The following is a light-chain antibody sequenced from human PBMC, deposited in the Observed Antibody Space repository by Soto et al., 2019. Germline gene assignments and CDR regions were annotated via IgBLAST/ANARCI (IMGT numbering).Light chain of an antibody. CDR2: EVN. CDR3: SSHGGNSPYV. V-gene: IGLV2-8*01. CDR1: TSDIGGYDY. Sequence: QSALTQPPSASGSPGQSVAIACTGTTSDIGGYDYVSWYQKHPGKAPKLMIYEVNKRPSGVPDRFSGSKSGNTASLTVSGLQAEDEADYYCSSHGGNSPYVFGTGTKLTVL. J-gene: IGLJ1*01.